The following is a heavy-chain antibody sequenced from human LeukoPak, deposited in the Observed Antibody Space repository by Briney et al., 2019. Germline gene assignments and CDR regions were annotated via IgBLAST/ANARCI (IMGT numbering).Heavy chain of an antibody. J-gene: IGHJ4*02. Sequence: PGGSLRLSCAASGFTFDDYAMHWVRQVPGKGLEWVSGISWNSANIDYADSVKGRFTISRDNAKKSLYLQMNSLRPEDTAFYYCAKDTLSAYYDSSGSYPFFDSWGQGTLVSVSS. CDR2: ISWNSANI. CDR1: GFTFDDYA. CDR3: AKDTLSAYYDSSGSYPFFDS. V-gene: IGHV3-9*01. D-gene: IGHD3-22*01.